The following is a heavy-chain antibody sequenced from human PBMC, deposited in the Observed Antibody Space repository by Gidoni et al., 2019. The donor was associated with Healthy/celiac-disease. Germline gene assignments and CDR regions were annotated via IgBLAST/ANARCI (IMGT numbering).Heavy chain of an antibody. CDR2: ISDDGSNK. CDR3: ARDAAVASNIVGSREFDP. Sequence: QVQLVESWGGAVQPGRSLRLSSAASGFTFISYSMHWVRQAPGKGLEWVAVISDDGSNKYYADSVKGRFTISRDNSKNTLYLQMNSLRAEDTAVYYCARDAAVASNIVGSREFDPWGQGTLVTVSS. V-gene: IGHV3-30-3*01. D-gene: IGHD1-26*01. J-gene: IGHJ5*02. CDR1: GFTFISYS.